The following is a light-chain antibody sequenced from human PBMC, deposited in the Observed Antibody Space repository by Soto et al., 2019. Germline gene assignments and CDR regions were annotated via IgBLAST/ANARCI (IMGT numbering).Light chain of an antibody. CDR2: DAS. J-gene: IGKJ4*01. CDR3: QQYNSYPAT. V-gene: IGKV1-5*01. CDR1: QSISSW. Sequence: DIQMTQSPSTLSASVGDRVTITCRASQSISSWLAWYQQKPGKAPKLLIYDASSLESGVSSRFSGSGSGTEFTLTISSLQPDDFATYYCQQYNSYPATFGGGTKVEIK.